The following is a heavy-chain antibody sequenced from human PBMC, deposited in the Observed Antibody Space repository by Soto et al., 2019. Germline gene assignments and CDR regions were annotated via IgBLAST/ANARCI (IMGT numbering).Heavy chain of an antibody. D-gene: IGHD6-6*01. CDR2: IYYSGST. J-gene: IGHJ5*02. CDR3: ARDVGSSSSGWFDP. Sequence: QVQLQESGPGLVKPSQTLSLTCTVSGGSISSGGYYWSWIRQHPGKGLEWIGYIYYSGSTYYNPSLKSRFTIPVDTSKNQFSLKLSSVTAADTAVYYCARDVGSSSSGWFDPWGQGTLVTVSS. V-gene: IGHV4-31*03. CDR1: GGSISSGGYY.